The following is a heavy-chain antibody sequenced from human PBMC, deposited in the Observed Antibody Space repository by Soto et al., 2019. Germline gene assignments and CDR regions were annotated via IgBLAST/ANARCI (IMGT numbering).Heavy chain of an antibody. D-gene: IGHD6-13*01. J-gene: IGHJ4*02. CDR3: AKGGHGSSWYKFDY. CDR2: ISYDGSNK. V-gene: IGHV3-30*18. Sequence: SLGLSCAASGFTFSSYGMHWVRQAPGKGLEWVAVISYDGSNKYYADSVKGRFTISRDNSKNTLYLQMNSLRAEDTAVYYCAKGGHGSSWYKFDYWGQGTLVTVSS. CDR1: GFTFSSYG.